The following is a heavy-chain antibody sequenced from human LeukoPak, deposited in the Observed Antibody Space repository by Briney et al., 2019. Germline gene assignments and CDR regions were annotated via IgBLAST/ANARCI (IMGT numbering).Heavy chain of an antibody. CDR2: IYYSGST. CDR3: ARLSCSSGSFDY. Sequence: SETLSLTCTVSGGSISSYYWSWIRQPPGKGLEWIGYIYYSGSTNYNPSLKSRVTMSVDTSKNQFSLKLSSVTAADTAVYYCARLSCSSGSFDYLGQGTLVTVSS. J-gene: IGHJ4*02. D-gene: IGHD6-19*01. V-gene: IGHV4-59*08. CDR1: GGSISSYY.